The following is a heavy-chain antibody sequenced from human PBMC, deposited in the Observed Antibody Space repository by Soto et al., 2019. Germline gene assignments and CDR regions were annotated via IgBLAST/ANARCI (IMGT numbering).Heavy chain of an antibody. CDR1: GSTFSKQT. Sequence: QVQVVQSGSEVKKPGASVRVSCKTSGSTFSKQTFNWVRQAPGQGLEWIGWISANKGDTIYAQKFHGRVTMTTDTTTNTAYMDLRNVRGDDTAVYYCGVGVEFWFYGIDVWGQGTTVIVSS. J-gene: IGHJ6*02. D-gene: IGHD2-15*01. V-gene: IGHV1-18*01. CDR2: ISANKGDT. CDR3: GVGVEFWFYGIDV.